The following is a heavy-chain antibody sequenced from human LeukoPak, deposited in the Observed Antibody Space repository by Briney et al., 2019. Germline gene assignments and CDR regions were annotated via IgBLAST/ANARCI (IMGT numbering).Heavy chain of an antibody. CDR1: GFTFNTFG. J-gene: IGHJ4*02. V-gene: IGHV3-66*01. CDR3: ARGATTTVTTDY. Sequence: PGGSLRLSCAASGFTFNTFGMNWVRQAPGKGLEWVSVIYSGDITYYADSVKGRFTISRDNSKNTLYLQMNSLRAEDTAVYYCARGATTTVTTDYWGQGTLVTVSS. CDR2: IYSGDIT. D-gene: IGHD4-17*01.